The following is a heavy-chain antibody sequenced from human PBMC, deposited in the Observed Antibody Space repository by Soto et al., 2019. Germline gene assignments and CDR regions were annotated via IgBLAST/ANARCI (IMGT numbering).Heavy chain of an antibody. CDR2: IYNSGST. CDR3: AKDSGFPDFGAVLHAFDI. D-gene: IGHD3-3*01. V-gene: IGHV4-30-2*01. CDR1: GGYISGGYYS. J-gene: IGHJ3*02. Sequence: PSETLSLTCAVSGGYISGGYYSWSWIRQPPGKGLEWIGFIYNSGSTYYNSSLKSRVTISVDRSKNHFFLNLTSVTAEDTAVYYCAKDSGFPDFGAVLHAFDIWGQGTMVTVSS.